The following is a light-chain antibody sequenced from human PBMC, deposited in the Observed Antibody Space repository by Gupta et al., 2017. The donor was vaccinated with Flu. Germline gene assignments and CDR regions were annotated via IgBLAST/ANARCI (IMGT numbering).Light chain of an antibody. Sequence: VRILFSGSTSDGGTRPVKWDRQLPGTAPSLMIYDDHQRPSGVPDRISASKSGTTTSLAITGLQSEDEADYFWAAWQTTVGGPVVGGGNKITVL. CDR3: AAWQTTVGGPV. J-gene: IGLJ3*02. V-gene: IGLV1-44*01. CDR2: DDH. CDR1: TSDGGTRP.